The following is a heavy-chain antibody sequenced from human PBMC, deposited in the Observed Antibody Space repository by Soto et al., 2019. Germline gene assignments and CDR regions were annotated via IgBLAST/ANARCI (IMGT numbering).Heavy chain of an antibody. J-gene: IGHJ6*02. Sequence: QVQLVQSGAEVKEPGESVRVSCEASGYTFTAYYIHWVRQAPGQGLEWMGWINPKFGDTTYAQEFQGRVTMTRDMSISTVYMELSRLTSDDTAIYYCARNMDYYYGPGSGNGHGFWGQGTTVTVFS. D-gene: IGHD3-10*01. CDR2: INPKFGDT. V-gene: IGHV1-2*02. CDR1: GYTFTAYY. CDR3: ARNMDYYYGPGSGNGHGF.